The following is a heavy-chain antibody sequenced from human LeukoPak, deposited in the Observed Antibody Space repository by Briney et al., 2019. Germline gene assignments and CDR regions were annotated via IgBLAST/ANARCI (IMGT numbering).Heavy chain of an antibody. V-gene: IGHV4-34*01. CDR3: ARVSSYYYYGMDV. J-gene: IGHJ6*04. CDR1: GGSFSGYY. CDR2: INHSGST. D-gene: IGHD3-3*02. Sequence: SETLSLTCAVYGGSFSGYYWSWIRQPPGKGLEWIGEINHSGSTNYNPSLKSRVTISVDTSENQFSLKLSSVTAADTAVYYCARVSSYYYYGMDVWGKGTTVTVSS.